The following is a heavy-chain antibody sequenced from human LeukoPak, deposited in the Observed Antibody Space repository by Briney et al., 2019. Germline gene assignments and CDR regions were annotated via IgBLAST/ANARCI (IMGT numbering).Heavy chain of an antibody. D-gene: IGHD1-1*01. Sequence: PGGSLRLSCAASGFTFSSYAMSWVRQAPGKGLEWVSAISGSGGSTYYADSVKGRFTISRNNSKNTLYVQMNSLRAEDTAVYYCAKDSNWNDERRPSAFDYWGQGTLVTVSS. CDR3: AKDSNWNDERRPSAFDY. J-gene: IGHJ4*02. CDR2: ISGSGGST. CDR1: GFTFSSYA. V-gene: IGHV3-23*01.